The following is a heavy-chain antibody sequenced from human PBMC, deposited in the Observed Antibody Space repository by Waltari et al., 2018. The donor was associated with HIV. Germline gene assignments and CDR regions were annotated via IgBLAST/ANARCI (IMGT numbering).Heavy chain of an antibody. CDR3: TTFTAAGAFDI. V-gene: IGHV3-15*01. J-gene: IGHJ3*02. CDR2: PKSKADGGTT. CDR1: GFTFNNVW. Sequence: EVQLVESGGDLVKPGGSLRLSCAGSGFTFNNVWMNWVGQAPGKGLEWVGRPKSKADGGTTDYAAPVKGRFIVSRDDSKNTLYLQMNSLKTDDTAVYYCTTFTAAGAFDIWGQGTMVTVSS. D-gene: IGHD2-15*01.